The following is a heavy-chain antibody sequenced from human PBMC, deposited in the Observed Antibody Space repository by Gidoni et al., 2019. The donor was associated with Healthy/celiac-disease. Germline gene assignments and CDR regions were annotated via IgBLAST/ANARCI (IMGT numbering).Heavy chain of an antibody. CDR1: GFTFSSYA. V-gene: IGHV3-23*01. CDR3: AKVGVVVVAATPE. Sequence: EVQLLESGGGLVQPGGSLRLSCAASGFTFSSYAMSWVRQATGQGLGWVSAISGSGGSTYYADSVKGRFTISRDNSKNTLYLQMNSLRAEDTAVYYCAKVGVVVVAATPEWGQGPLVTVSS. D-gene: IGHD2-15*01. J-gene: IGHJ4*02. CDR2: ISGSGGST.